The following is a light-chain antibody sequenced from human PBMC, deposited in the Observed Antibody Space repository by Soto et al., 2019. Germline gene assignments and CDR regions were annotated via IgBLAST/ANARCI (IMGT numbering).Light chain of an antibody. V-gene: IGKV1-33*01. CDR2: DAS. CDR1: QDISNY. CDR3: QQYDNLLRAVD. J-gene: IGKJ4*01. Sequence: DIPMTQSPSSLSASVGDRVTITCQASQDISNYLNWYQQKPGKAPKLLIYDASNLETGVPSRFSGSGSGTDFTFTISSLQPEDIATYYCQQYDNLLRAVDFGGGTKVEIK.